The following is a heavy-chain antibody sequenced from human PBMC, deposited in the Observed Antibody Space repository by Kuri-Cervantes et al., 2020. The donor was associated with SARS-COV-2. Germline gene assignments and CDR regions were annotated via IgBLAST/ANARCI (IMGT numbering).Heavy chain of an antibody. Sequence: SETLSLTCAVSGYSISSGYYWGWIRQPPGKGLEWIGSIYHSGSTYYNPSLKSRVTISVDTSKNQFSLKLSSVTAADTAVYYCARDPHYYGSGLSLGYWGQGTLVTVSS. J-gene: IGHJ4*02. CDR1: GYSISSGYY. CDR2: IYHSGST. D-gene: IGHD3-10*01. V-gene: IGHV4-38-2*02. CDR3: ARDPHYYGSGLSLGY.